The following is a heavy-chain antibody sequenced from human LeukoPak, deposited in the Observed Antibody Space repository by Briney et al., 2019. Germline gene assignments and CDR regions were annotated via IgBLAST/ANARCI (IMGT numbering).Heavy chain of an antibody. J-gene: IGHJ3*02. CDR2: IIPIFGTA. CDR1: GGTFSSYA. CDR3: ARGYCSSTSCYPRGAFDI. V-gene: IGHV1-69*05. Sequence: SVKVSCKASGGTFSSYAISWVRQAPGQGLEWMGGIIPIFGTANYAQKFQGRVTITTDESTSTAYMELSSLRSEDTAVYYCARGYCSSTSCYPRGAFDIWGQGTMVTVSS. D-gene: IGHD2-2*01.